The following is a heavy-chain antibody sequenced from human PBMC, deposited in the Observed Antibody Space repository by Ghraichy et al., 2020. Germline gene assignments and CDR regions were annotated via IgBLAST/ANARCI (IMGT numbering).Heavy chain of an antibody. D-gene: IGHD1-14*01. CDR3: ARHSLRATGFDY. J-gene: IGHJ4*02. V-gene: IGHV4-59*08. Sequence: SETLSLTCTVSGGSISSYYWSWIRQPPGKGLEWIGYIYYSGSTNYNPSLKSRVTISVDTSKNQFSLKLSSVTAADTAVYYCARHSLRATGFDYWGQGTLVTVSS. CDR2: IYYSGST. CDR1: GGSISSYY.